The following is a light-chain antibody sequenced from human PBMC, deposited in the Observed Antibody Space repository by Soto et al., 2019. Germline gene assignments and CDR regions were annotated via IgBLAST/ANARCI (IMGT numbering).Light chain of an antibody. V-gene: IGLV1-44*01. J-gene: IGLJ1*01. CDR3: ATWDDSLFGHV. CDR2: SND. Sequence: QILLTQPPPPSATSGQRCTISCSGRSPDVVSNTVNWYQQFPGAAPKLLIYSNDQRPSGVPDRFSASKSGTSASLAISGLRSEDEADYYCATWDDSLFGHVFGTGTKVTVL. CDR1: SPDVVSNT.